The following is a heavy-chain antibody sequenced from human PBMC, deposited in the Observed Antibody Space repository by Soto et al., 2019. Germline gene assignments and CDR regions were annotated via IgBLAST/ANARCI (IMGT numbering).Heavy chain of an antibody. J-gene: IGHJ6*02. Sequence: ASVKVSCKASGYTFTGYYMHWVRQAPGQGLEWMGWINPNSGGTNYAQKFQGWVTMTRDTSISTAYMELSRLRSDETAVYYCATGITGSYYYYYGMDVWGQGTTVTVSS. CDR2: INPNSGGT. CDR1: GYTFTGYY. CDR3: ATGITGSYYYYYGMDV. V-gene: IGHV1-2*04. D-gene: IGHD1-20*01.